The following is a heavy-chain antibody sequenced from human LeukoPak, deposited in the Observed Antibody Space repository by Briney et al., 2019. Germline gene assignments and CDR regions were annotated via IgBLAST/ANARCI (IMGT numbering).Heavy chain of an antibody. D-gene: IGHD6-13*01. CDR2: ISPYNGNT. Sequence: GASVKVSCKTSGYTFTHYVISWVRQAPGQGLEWMGRISPYNGNTKYAQKLQGRVTMTTDTSTSTAYMELRSLRSDDTAVYYCARLYSSSWYSSDQFDYWGQGTLVTVSS. CDR3: ARLYSSSWYSSDQFDY. CDR1: GYTFTHYV. J-gene: IGHJ4*02. V-gene: IGHV1-18*01.